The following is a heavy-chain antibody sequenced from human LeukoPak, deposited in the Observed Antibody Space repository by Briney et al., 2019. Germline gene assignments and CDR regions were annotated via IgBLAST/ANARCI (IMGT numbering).Heavy chain of an antibody. Sequence: PSETLSLTCTVSGGSISSYYWSWIRQPPGKGLEWIGYIYYSGSTNYNPSLKSRVTISVDTSKNQFSLKLSSVTAADTAVYYCAGGDYYDSSGYYLPDYWGQGTLVTVSS. CDR1: GGSISSYY. V-gene: IGHV4-59*01. J-gene: IGHJ4*02. CDR2: IYYSGST. CDR3: AGGDYYDSSGYYLPDY. D-gene: IGHD3-22*01.